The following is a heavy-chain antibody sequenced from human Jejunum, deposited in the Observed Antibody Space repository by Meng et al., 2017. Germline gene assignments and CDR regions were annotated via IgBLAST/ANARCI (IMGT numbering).Heavy chain of an antibody. CDR1: RYSISSGYY. Sequence: SETLSLTCGVSRYSISSGYYWGWTRQPPGKGLEWIGSIHNSGNINYNPSLKSRVTSSVDTSKNQFSLTLSSVTAADTAVYYCARSPTLSTVADNFYFDSWSQGSLVTVSS. J-gene: IGHJ4*02. D-gene: IGHD4-23*01. CDR3: ARSPTLSTVADNFYFDS. V-gene: IGHV4-38-2*01. CDR2: IHNSGNI.